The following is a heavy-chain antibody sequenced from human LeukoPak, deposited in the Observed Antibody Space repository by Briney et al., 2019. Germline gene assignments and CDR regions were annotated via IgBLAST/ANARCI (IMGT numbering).Heavy chain of an antibody. D-gene: IGHD5-18*01. CDR3: AREASDTAMATYYFDY. V-gene: IGHV4-4*07. CDR2: IYISGRT. CDR1: GGSISTCY. Sequence: SETLSLTCTVSGGSISTCYWSWIRQPAGKGLEWIGRIYISGRTNYNPSLQSRVTMSVDTSRNQFSLKLRSVTAADTAVYYCAREASDTAMATYYFDYWGQGTLVTVSS. J-gene: IGHJ4*02.